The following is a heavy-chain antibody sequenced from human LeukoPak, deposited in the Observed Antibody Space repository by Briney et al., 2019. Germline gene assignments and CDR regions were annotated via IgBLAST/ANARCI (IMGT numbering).Heavy chain of an antibody. CDR1: SGSISGSYY. CDR2: IYNTGST. CDR3: ARETLVRGVTHFDY. V-gene: IGHV4-4*07. D-gene: IGHD3-10*01. J-gene: IGHJ4*02. Sequence: SETLSLTCTVSSGSISGSYYWNWIRQPAGKGLEWIGRIYNTGSTHFNPSLKSRVTMSVDTSMDQFSLWLTSVNAADTAVYYCARETLVRGVTHFDYWGQGTLVTVSS.